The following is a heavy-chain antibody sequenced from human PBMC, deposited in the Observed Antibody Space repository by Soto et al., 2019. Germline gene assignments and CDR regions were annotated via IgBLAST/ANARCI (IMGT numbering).Heavy chain of an antibody. D-gene: IGHD3-9*01. J-gene: IGHJ4*02. CDR2: IDWDDDK. Sequence: SGPTLVNPTQTLTLTCTFSGFSLSTSGMCVRWIRQPPGKALEWLARIDWDDDKYYSTSLKTRLTISKDTSKNQVVLTMTNMDPVDTATYYCARMPYYDILTGYNDYWGQGTLVTVSS. CDR1: GFSLSTSGMC. V-gene: IGHV2-70*11. CDR3: ARMPYYDILTGYNDY.